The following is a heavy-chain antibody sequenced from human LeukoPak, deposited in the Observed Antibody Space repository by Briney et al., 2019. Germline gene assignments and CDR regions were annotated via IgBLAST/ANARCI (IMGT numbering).Heavy chain of an antibody. D-gene: IGHD4-17*01. CDR2: ISSSSSYI. CDR3: ARGGGISREYAVTYDY. V-gene: IGHV3-21*01. Sequence: PGGSLRLSCAASGFTFSSYSMNWVRQAPGKGLEWVSSISSSSSYIYYADSVKGRFTISRDNAKNSLYLQMNSLRAEDTAVYYCARGGGISREYAVTYDYWGQGTLVTVSS. CDR1: GFTFSSYS. J-gene: IGHJ4*02.